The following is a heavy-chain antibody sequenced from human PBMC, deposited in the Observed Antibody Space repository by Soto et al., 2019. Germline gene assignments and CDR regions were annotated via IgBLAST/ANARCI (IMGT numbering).Heavy chain of an antibody. CDR1: GFTFSSYG. D-gene: IGHD6-13*01. V-gene: IGHV3-33*05. CDR3: ARPGIAAAGTIY. CDR2: ILYDGSNK. J-gene: IGHJ4*02. Sequence: VQLVESGGGVVQPGRSLRLSCAASGFTFSSYGMPWVRQAPGKGLEWVAVILYDGSNKYYADSVKGRFTISRDNSKNTLYLQMNSLRSEDTAVYYCARPGIAAAGTIYWGQGTLVTVSS.